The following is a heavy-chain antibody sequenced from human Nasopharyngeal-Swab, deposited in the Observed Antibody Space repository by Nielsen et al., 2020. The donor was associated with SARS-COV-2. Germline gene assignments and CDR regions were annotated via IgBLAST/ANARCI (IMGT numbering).Heavy chain of an antibody. CDR2: VNAGNGNT. V-gene: IGHV1-3*01. CDR1: GYTFTSYA. D-gene: IGHD4-17*01. CDR3: ASTVGGSDAFDY. Sequence: ASVKVSCKASGYTFTSYAMHWVRQAPGQRLEWMGWVNAGNGNTKYSQKFQGRVTITRDTSASTAYMELSSLRSEDTAVYYCASTVGGSDAFDYWGQGTLVTVSS. J-gene: IGHJ4*02.